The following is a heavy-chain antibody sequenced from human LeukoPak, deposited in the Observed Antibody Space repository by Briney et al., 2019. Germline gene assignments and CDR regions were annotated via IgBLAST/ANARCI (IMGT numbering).Heavy chain of an antibody. V-gene: IGHV3-53*04. CDR3: ARGRVRGDFDY. CDR1: GFNVSRNY. J-gene: IGHJ4*02. D-gene: IGHD3-10*01. Sequence: WGPLRLSCAASGFNVSRNYMSWVRQAPGKGLEWVSVLNAGAQTYTADSVRGRLTIWRHISKNTLYLQMNSLRAEDTAVYYCARGRVRGDFDYWGQGTLVTVSS. CDR2: LNAGAQT.